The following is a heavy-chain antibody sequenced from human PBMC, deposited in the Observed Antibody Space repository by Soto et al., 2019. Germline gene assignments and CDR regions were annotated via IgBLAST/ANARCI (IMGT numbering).Heavy chain of an antibody. V-gene: IGHV4-31*03. CDR2: IYYSGST. D-gene: IGHD6-13*01. J-gene: IGHJ4*02. CDR1: GGSISSGGYY. Sequence: SATLSLTCTVSGGSISSGGYYWSWIRQHPGKGLEWIGYIYYSGSTYYNPSLKSRVTISVDTSKNQFSLKLSSVTAADTAVYYCARAPHIKIPPGDIKQLVPVLPQYYFDYWGQGTLVTVSS. CDR3: ARAPHIKIPPGDIKQLVPVLPQYYFDY.